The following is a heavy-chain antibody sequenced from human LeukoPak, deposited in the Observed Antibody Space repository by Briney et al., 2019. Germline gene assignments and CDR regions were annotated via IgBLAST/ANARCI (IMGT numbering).Heavy chain of an antibody. D-gene: IGHD4-23*01. V-gene: IGHV3-74*01. J-gene: IGHJ4*02. CDR1: GFTFSGFW. Sequence: GGSLRLSCAASGFTFSGFWMHWVRQTAGKGLVGVSRINSDGSSTNYADSVKGRFTISRDNAKNTLYLQMNSLRAEDTAVYYCAKGVRGWTNIDYWGQGTLVTVSS. CDR2: INSDGSST. CDR3: AKGVRGWTNIDY.